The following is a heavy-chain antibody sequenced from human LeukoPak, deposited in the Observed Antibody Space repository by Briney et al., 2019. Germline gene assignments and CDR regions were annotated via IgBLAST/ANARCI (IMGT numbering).Heavy chain of an antibody. Sequence: KPSETLSLTCSVSGGSFSGSYWSWIRQPPGKGLEWIREINHSGTTNYNPSLASRVTVSVDTSKNQFSLNLTSVTAADTAVYFCARGIVYGSGSCYKAYYFDSWGQGTLVTVSS. CDR3: ARGIVYGSGSCYKAYYFDS. D-gene: IGHD3-10*01. CDR2: INHSGTT. V-gene: IGHV4-34*01. J-gene: IGHJ4*02. CDR1: GGSFSGSY.